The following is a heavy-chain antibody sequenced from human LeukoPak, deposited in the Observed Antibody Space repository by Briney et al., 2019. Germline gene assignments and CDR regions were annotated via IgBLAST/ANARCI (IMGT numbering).Heavy chain of an antibody. V-gene: IGHV3-30*18. CDR3: AKGLKPLGYCSSTSCLDAFDI. CDR2: ISYDGSNK. CDR1: GFTFSSYA. Sequence: GGSLRLSCAASGFTFSSYAMSWVRQAPGKGLEWVAVISYDGSNKYYADSVKGRFTISRDNSKNTLYLQMNSLRAEDTAVYYCAKGLKPLGYCSSTSCLDAFDIWGQGTMVTVSS. J-gene: IGHJ3*02. D-gene: IGHD2-2*01.